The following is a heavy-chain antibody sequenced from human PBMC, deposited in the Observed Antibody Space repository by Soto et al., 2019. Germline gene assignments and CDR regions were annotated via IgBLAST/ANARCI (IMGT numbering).Heavy chain of an antibody. V-gene: IGHV1-69*01. Sequence: QVQLVQSGAEVKKPGSSVKVSCKASGGTFSSYAISWVRQAPGQGLEWMGGIIPIFGTANYAQKFQGRVTITADEAKSTAYMELSSLRSEDTAVYYCARISEDTAMVYYFDYWGQGTLVTVSS. D-gene: IGHD5-18*01. J-gene: IGHJ4*02. CDR3: ARISEDTAMVYYFDY. CDR2: IIPIFGTA. CDR1: GGTFSSYA.